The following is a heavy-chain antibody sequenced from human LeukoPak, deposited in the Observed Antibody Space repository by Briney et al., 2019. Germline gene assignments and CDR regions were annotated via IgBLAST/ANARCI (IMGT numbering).Heavy chain of an antibody. Sequence: GGSLRLSCTASGFTFSSYSLNWVRQAPGKGLEWVSSVSTGSNYIYYADSVKGRFTISRDNDKNSLYLQMNSLRAEDTAVYYCARDGDYYDSSGLPSDAFDIWGQGTMVTVSS. V-gene: IGHV3-21*01. CDR1: GFTFSSYS. CDR3: ARDGDYYDSSGLPSDAFDI. J-gene: IGHJ3*02. D-gene: IGHD3-22*01. CDR2: VSTGSNYI.